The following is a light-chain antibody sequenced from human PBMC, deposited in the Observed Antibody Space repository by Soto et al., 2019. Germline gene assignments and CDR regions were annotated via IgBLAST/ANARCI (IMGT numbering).Light chain of an antibody. V-gene: IGKV1-16*02. CDR2: DAS. CDR1: QGIGNY. CDR3: QHYNNYPLT. Sequence: DIQMTQSPSSLSASVGDRVTITCRASQGIGNYLAWFQQKPGKAPKSLIYDASSLHSGVPSKFSGSGSGTDFTLTINSLQPADSATYYCQHYNNYPLTFGGGTKVEIK. J-gene: IGKJ4*01.